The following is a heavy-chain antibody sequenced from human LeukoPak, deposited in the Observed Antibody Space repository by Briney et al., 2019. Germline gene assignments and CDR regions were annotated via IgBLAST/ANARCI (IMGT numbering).Heavy chain of an antibody. CDR1: GFTSSSYW. V-gene: IGHV3-7*01. Sequence: GGSLRLSCAASGFTSSSYWMSWVRQAPGKGLEWVANIQQGGSAKYYVGSVKGRFTISRDDAKNSLYLQMDSLRAEDTAVYFCARIRGDGSTFEYWGRGTLVTVSS. CDR3: ARIRGDGSTFEY. J-gene: IGHJ4*02. D-gene: IGHD5-24*01. CDR2: IQQGGSAK.